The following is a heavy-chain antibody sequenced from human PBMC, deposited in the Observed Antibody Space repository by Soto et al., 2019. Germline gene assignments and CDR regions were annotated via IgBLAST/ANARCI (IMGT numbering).Heavy chain of an antibody. V-gene: IGHV3-23*01. D-gene: IGHD2-15*01. CDR2: ISGSGGST. CDR1: EFTCSSYA. J-gene: IGHJ4*02. CDR3: AKEALYCSGGSCQTEQYFDY. Sequence: GGSKRLSCAASEFTCSSYAMSWVRQAPGKGLEWVSAISGSGGSTYYADSVKGRFTISRDNSKNTLYLQMNSLRAEDTAVYYCAKEALYCSGGSCQTEQYFDYWGQGTLVTVSS.